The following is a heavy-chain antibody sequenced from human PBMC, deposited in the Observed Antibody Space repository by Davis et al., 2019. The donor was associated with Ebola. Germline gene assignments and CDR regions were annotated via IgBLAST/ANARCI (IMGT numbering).Heavy chain of an antibody. V-gene: IGHV3-21*04. Sequence: GGSLRLSCAVSTFTFSSYSMNWVRQAPGKGLEWVSSISGSGFYIYYADSVKGRFTISRDNAKNSLYLQMNSLRAEDTAIYYCAGGKDSSGWYGDDAFDFWGQGTVVTVSS. D-gene: IGHD6-19*01. J-gene: IGHJ3*01. CDR3: AGGKDSSGWYGDDAFDF. CDR2: ISGSGFYI. CDR1: TFTFSSYS.